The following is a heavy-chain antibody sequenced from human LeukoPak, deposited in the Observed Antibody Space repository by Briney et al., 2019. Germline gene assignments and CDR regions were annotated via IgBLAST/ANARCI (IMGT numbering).Heavy chain of an antibody. D-gene: IGHD4-11*01. CDR3: ASGDTVTIAVSSVDY. V-gene: IGHV3-7*01. Sequence: PGGSLRLSCAATGFTFSSHWMSWVRQAPGKGREWVANINQDGSEKYYVDSAKGRFTISRDNAKNSLYLQVNSLRAEDTAVYYCASGDTVTIAVSSVDYWGQGTLVTVSS. CDR1: GFTFSSHW. J-gene: IGHJ4*02. CDR2: INQDGSEK.